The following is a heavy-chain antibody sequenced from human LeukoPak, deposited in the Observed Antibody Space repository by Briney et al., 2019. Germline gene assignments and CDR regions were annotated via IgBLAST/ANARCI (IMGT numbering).Heavy chain of an antibody. Sequence: ASVKVSCKASGYTFTSYYMHWVRQAPGQGLEWMGQINPNSGGTNYAQKFQGRVTMTRDTSISTAYMELSRLRSDDTAVYYCARVLLGEYQLLYNGGYGMDVWGQGTTVTVSS. CDR3: ARVLLGEYQLLYNGGYGMDV. CDR1: GYTFTSYY. D-gene: IGHD2-2*02. V-gene: IGHV1-2*06. CDR2: INPNSGGT. J-gene: IGHJ6*02.